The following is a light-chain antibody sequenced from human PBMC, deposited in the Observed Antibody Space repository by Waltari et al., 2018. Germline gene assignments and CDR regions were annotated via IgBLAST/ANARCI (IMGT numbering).Light chain of an antibody. J-gene: IGKJ2*01. CDR1: QSVSSN. Sequence: EILMMQSPATLSVSPGERAPLSCSASQSVSSNLAWYQQKPGQAPRLLIYGASTRATGIPARFSGNGSGTEFTLTISSLQSEDFAVYYCQQYNNWPPYTFGQGTKLEIK. CDR2: GAS. CDR3: QQYNNWPPYT. V-gene: IGKV3D-15*01.